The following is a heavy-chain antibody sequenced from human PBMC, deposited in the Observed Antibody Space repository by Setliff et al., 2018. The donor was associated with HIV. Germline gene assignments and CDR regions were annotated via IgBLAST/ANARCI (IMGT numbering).Heavy chain of an antibody. V-gene: IGHV1-46*01. Sequence: ASVKVSCKASGYTFTSYYMHWVRQAPGQGLEWMGIINPSDGSTSYAQKFQGRVTMTRDTSTSTAYMELSSLRSDDTAVYYCARGVHTTPYYFDYWGQGTLVTVSS. J-gene: IGHJ4*02. CDR2: INPSDGST. CDR3: ARGVHTTPYYFDY. D-gene: IGHD1-1*01. CDR1: GYTFTSYY.